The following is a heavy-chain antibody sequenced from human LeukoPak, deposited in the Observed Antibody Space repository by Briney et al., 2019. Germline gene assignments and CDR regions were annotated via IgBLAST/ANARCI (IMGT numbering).Heavy chain of an antibody. CDR3: ARHDSSGYYGSFDDY. CDR2: IYPGDSDT. CDR1: GYSFTSYW. Sequence: GESLKISCKGSGYSFTSYWIGWVRQMPGKGLEWMGIIYPGDSDTRYSPSFQGQVTISADKSISTAYLQWSSLKASDTAMYYCARHDSSGYYGSFDDYWGQGTLVTVSS. V-gene: IGHV5-51*01. J-gene: IGHJ4*02. D-gene: IGHD3-22*01.